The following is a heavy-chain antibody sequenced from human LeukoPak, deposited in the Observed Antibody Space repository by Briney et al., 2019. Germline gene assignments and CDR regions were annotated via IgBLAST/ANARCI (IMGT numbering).Heavy chain of an antibody. V-gene: IGHV3-53*01. J-gene: IGHJ4*02. D-gene: IGHD4-17*01. CDR1: GFTVNTNY. Sequence: PGGSLRLSCAASGFTVNTNYVSWVRQAPEKGLEWVSVIYAGGSTYYAESVEGRFTISRDNYKNTLYLQVNSLRAEDTAVYYCVRDLGREGDYVLGFGYWGQGTLVTVSS. CDR2: IYAGGST. CDR3: VRDLGREGDYVLGFGY.